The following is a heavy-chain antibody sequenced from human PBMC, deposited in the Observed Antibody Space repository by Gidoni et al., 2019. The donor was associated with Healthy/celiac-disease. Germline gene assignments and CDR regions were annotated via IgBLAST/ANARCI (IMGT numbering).Heavy chain of an antibody. Sequence: QVQLVESGGGVVQPGKSLRLSCAASGFTFSTYGMHWVRQAPGKGLEGVAVIRYDGSNKYYADSVKGRFTISRDNSKNTLYLQMNSLRAEDTAVYHCARDLEGGTYYYDSSGYYSPAPMDWGQGTLVTVSS. CDR1: GFTFSTYG. J-gene: IGHJ4*02. D-gene: IGHD3-22*01. CDR2: IRYDGSNK. V-gene: IGHV3-33*01. CDR3: ARDLEGGTYYYDSSGYYSPAPMD.